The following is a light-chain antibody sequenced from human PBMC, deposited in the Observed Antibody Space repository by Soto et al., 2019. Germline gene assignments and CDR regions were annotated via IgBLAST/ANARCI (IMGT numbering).Light chain of an antibody. CDR1: SSDIGNYDY. CDR2: DVS. CDR3: SAYEGSNNFCV. J-gene: IGLJ1*01. V-gene: IGLV2-8*01. Sequence: QSALTQPPSASGSPGQSVTISCTGTSSDIGNYDYVSWYQQHPGKAPKRIIYDVSKRPSGVPDRFSGSKSGNTASLTVSGLQAEDEADYHCSAYEGSNNFCVFGTGTKLTVL.